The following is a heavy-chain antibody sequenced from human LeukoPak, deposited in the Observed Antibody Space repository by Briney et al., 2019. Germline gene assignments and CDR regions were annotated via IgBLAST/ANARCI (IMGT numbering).Heavy chain of an antibody. V-gene: IGHV3-7*01. D-gene: IGHD6-19*01. J-gene: IGHJ4*02. CDR2: INEDGSEK. CDR1: GFTFSRYW. Sequence: PGGSLRLSCVVSGFTFSRYWMNWVRQAPGKGLEWVANINEDGSEKYYVDSVEGRFTISRDNAKNPLYLQMNSLRAEDTGVYYCASPSGPYLDYWGQGALVTVSS. CDR3: ASPSGPYLDY.